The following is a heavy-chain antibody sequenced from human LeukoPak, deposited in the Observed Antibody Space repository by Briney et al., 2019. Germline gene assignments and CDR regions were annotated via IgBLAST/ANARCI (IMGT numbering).Heavy chain of an antibody. Sequence: GGSLRLSCAASGFTFSSYSMNWVRQAPGKGLEWVSSISSSSSYIYYADSVKGRFTISRDNAKNSLYLQMNSLRAEDTAVYYCARDEYGSGSGNWFDHWGQGTLVTVSS. CDR1: GFTFSSYS. CDR3: ARDEYGSGSGNWFDH. CDR2: ISSSSSYI. J-gene: IGHJ5*02. V-gene: IGHV3-21*01. D-gene: IGHD3-10*01.